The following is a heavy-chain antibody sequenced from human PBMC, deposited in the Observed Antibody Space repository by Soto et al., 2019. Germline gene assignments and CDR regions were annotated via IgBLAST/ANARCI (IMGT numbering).Heavy chain of an antibody. J-gene: IGHJ6*02. CDR1: GYTFTSYA. V-gene: IGHV1-3*01. CDR2: INAGNGNT. Sequence: QVQLVQSGAEVKKPGASVKVSCKASGYTFTSYAMHWVRQAPGQRLEWMGWINAGNGNTKYSQKFQGRVTITRDTSASTAYMELSSLRSEDTAVYYCARPSYDSSGYYYGGGGGMDVWGQGTTVTVSS. D-gene: IGHD3-22*01. CDR3: ARPSYDSSGYYYGGGGGMDV.